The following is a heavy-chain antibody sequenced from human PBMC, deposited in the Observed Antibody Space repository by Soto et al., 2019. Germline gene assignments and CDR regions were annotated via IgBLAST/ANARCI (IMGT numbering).Heavy chain of an antibody. V-gene: IGHV4-59*01. CDR3: ARAHVDTAMGENFDY. J-gene: IGHJ4*02. D-gene: IGHD5-18*01. CDR1: GGSINSYY. Sequence: PLATLSLTCTVSGGSINSYYWSWIPQPPGKGLEWIGYIYYSGSTNYNPSFKSRVTISVDTSKNQFSLKLSSVTAADTAVYYCARAHVDTAMGENFDYWGQGTLVTVSS. CDR2: IYYSGST.